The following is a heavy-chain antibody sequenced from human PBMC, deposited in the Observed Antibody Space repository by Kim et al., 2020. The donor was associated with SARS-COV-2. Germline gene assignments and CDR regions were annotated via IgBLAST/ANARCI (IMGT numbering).Heavy chain of an antibody. V-gene: IGHV2-5*02. CDR2: IYWDDDK. Sequence: SGPTLVNPTQTLTLTCTFSGFSLSTSGVGVGWIRQPPGKALEWLALIYWDDDKRYSPSLKSRLTITKDTSKNQVVLTMTNMDPVDTATYYCARGSGMVRGVNFDYWGQGTLVTVSS. CDR3: ARGSGMVRGVNFDY. CDR1: GFSLSTSGVG. D-gene: IGHD3-10*01. J-gene: IGHJ4*02.